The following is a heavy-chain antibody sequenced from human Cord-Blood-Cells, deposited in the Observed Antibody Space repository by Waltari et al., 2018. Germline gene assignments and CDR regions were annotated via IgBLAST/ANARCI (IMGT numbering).Heavy chain of an antibody. CDR1: GGPISSSSYY. D-gene: IGHD6-13*01. Sequence: QLQLQESGPGLVKPSETPYLPCTVSGGPISSSSYYWGSIRQHPGKGLEWIGRIYYSGSTYYNPSLKSRVTISVDTSKNKFSLKLSSVTAADTAVYYCARRGAAADYWGQGTLVTVSS. J-gene: IGHJ4*02. CDR3: ARRGAAADY. V-gene: IGHV4-39*01. CDR2: IYYSGST.